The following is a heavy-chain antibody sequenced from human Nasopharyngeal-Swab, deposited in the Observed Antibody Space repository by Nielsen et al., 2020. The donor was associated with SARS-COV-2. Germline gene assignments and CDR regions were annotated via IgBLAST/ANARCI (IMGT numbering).Heavy chain of an antibody. Sequence: VRQAPGKGLEWIGEIYHSGSTNYNPSLKSRVTISVDKSKNQFSLKLSSVTAADTAVYYCARGGPLLSYYDSSGSYFDYWGQGTLVTVSS. D-gene: IGHD3-22*01. CDR3: ARGGPLLSYYDSSGSYFDY. J-gene: IGHJ4*02. V-gene: IGHV4-4*02. CDR2: IYHSGST.